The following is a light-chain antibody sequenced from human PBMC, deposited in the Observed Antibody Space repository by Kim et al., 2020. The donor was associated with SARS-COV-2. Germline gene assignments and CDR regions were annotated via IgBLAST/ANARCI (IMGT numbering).Light chain of an antibody. CDR1: QSISAW. Sequence: ASVGDRVTIPCRASQSISAWLAWYQQKPGRAPKVLIYEASSLESGVPSRFSGSGSGTEFTLTISSLQPDDFATYYCQQYYTYPLTFGGGTKVDIK. CDR2: EAS. CDR3: QQYYTYPLT. V-gene: IGKV1-5*03. J-gene: IGKJ4*01.